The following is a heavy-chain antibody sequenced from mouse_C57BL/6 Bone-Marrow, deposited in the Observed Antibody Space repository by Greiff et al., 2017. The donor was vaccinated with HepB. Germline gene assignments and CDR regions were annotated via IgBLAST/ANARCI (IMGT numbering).Heavy chain of an antibody. V-gene: IGHV3-6*01. D-gene: IGHD2-3*01. CDR3: ARDNGYYVEYAMDY. CDR1: GYSITSGYY. J-gene: IGHJ4*01. CDR2: ISYDGSN. Sequence: EVQLQQSGPGLVKPSQSLSLTCSVTGYSITSGYYWNWIRQFPGNKLEWMGYISYDGSNNYNPSLKNLISITRDTSKNQFFLKLNSVTTEDTATYYCARDNGYYVEYAMDYWGQGTSVTVSS.